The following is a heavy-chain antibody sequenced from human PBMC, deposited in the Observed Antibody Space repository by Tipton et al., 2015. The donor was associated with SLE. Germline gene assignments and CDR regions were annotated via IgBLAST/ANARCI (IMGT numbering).Heavy chain of an antibody. J-gene: IGHJ5*02. Sequence: TLSLTCTVSGGSISSYYWSWIRQPPGKGLEWIGYIYTSGSTNYNPSLKGRVTISVDTSKNQLSLKLSSGTAADTAVYYCAREGMVQGGGNWFDPWGQGTLVTVSS. D-gene: IGHD3-10*01. V-gene: IGHV4-4*08. CDR1: GGSISSYY. CDR3: AREGMVQGGGNWFDP. CDR2: IYTSGST.